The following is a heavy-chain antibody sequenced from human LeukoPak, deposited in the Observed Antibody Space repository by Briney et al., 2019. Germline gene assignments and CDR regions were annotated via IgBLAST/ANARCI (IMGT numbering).Heavy chain of an antibody. V-gene: IGHV3-23*03. CDR2: INNVASHI. D-gene: IGHD1-14*01. CDR3: AKDFESKEPSPYYGMDV. CDR1: GITFTSSA. Sequence: GGSLRLSCAASGITFTSSAMSWVRQAPGKGLEWVSSINNVASHIYYAASVRGRFTISRDNSKNTLYLQMNSLRAEDTAVYYCAKDFESKEPSPYYGMDVWGQGTTVTVSS. J-gene: IGHJ6*02.